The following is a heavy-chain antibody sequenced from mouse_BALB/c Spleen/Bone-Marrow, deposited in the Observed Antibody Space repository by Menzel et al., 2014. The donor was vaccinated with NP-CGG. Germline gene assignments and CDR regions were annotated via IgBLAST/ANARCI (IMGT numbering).Heavy chain of an antibody. D-gene: IGHD2-2*01. V-gene: IGHV1-37*01. CDR1: GFSFTDYF. CDR2: IHPYNGDT. Sequence: EAKLVESGPELVKPGASVKLSCRASGFSFTDYFINWVKQSHGKSLEWIGRIHPYNGDTFYNQKFKVKATLTVDKSSNTARMELLSLTSEDSAVYYCGRYGNDAMDFWGQGPSVTVPS. CDR3: GRYGNDAMDF. J-gene: IGHJ4*01.